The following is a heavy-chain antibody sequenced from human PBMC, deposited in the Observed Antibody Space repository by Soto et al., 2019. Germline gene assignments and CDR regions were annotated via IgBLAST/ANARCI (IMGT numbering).Heavy chain of an antibody. CDR2: IYHSGST. CDR1: GGSISSSDW. D-gene: IGHD3-10*01. CDR3: ARLSISMVRGVIPGYYGMDV. J-gene: IGHJ6*02. Sequence: RSDTWGVAGGSISSSDWWRWIHKHPGKGMEWIGEIYHSGSTNYNPSLKSRVTISVDKSKNQFSLKLSSVTAADTAVYYCARLSISMVRGVIPGYYGMDVWGQRTTVSVSS. V-gene: IGHV4-4*02.